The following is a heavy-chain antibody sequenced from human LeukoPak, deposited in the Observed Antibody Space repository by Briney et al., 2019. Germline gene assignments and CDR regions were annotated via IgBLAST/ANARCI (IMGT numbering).Heavy chain of an antibody. CDR1: GYTFTDYY. D-gene: IGHD1-26*01. CDR2: INPNSGGT. V-gene: IGHV1-2*02. Sequence: ASVKVSCKASGYTFTDYYMHWVRQAPGQGLEWMGWINPNSGGTNYAQKFQGRVTITRDTSITTAYMELRSLRSDDTAVYYCARDVAGSWFDPWGQGTLVTVSS. J-gene: IGHJ5*02. CDR3: ARDVAGSWFDP.